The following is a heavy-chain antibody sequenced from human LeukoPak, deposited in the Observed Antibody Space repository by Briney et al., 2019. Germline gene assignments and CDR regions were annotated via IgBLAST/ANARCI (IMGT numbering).Heavy chain of an antibody. Sequence: PSETLSLTCTVSGNSVSGYYWTWIRQPPGKGLEWIGYLYYIGSTNYNPSLKSRVTISVDTSKNQFSLKLTSVTAADTAVYFCARGVNNYGYGFYFDYWGQGTLVTVSS. J-gene: IGHJ4*02. CDR2: LYYIGST. V-gene: IGHV4-59*02. D-gene: IGHD5-18*01. CDR1: GNSVSGYY. CDR3: ARGVNNYGYGFYFDY.